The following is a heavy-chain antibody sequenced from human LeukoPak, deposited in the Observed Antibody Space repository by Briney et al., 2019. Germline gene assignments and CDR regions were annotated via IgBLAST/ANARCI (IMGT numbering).Heavy chain of an antibody. V-gene: IGHV3-53*01. CDR1: GFTVSSNY. CDR2: LYSGGNT. Sequence: GGSLRLSCVVSGFTVSSNYMSWVRQAPGKGLEWVSVLYSGGNTYHADSVKGRFTISRDNSKNTLYLQMNSLRAEDTAVSYCAREGASSSFGYWGQGTLVTVSS. D-gene: IGHD6-13*01. CDR3: AREGASSSFGY. J-gene: IGHJ4*02.